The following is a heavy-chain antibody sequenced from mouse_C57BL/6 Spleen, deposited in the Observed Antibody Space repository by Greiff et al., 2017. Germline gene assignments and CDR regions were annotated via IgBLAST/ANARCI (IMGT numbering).Heavy chain of an antibody. Sequence: QVQLQQSGPELVKPGASVKISCKASGYAFSSSWMNWVKQRPGKGLEWIGRIYPGDGDTNYNGKFKGKATLTADKSSSTAYMQLSSLTSEDSAVYFCARIDYDGYFDYWGQGTTLTVSS. V-gene: IGHV1-82*01. J-gene: IGHJ2*01. D-gene: IGHD2-4*01. CDR3: ARIDYDGYFDY. CDR2: IYPGDGDT. CDR1: GYAFSSSW.